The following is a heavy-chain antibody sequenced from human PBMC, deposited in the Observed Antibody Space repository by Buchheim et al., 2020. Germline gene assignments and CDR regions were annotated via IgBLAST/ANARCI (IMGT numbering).Heavy chain of an antibody. Sequence: EVQLLESGGGLVQPGGSLRLSCAASGFTFSSYAMSWVRQAPGKGLEWVSAISGSGGSTYYADSVKGRFTISRDNSKNTLDLQMSSLRAEDTAVYYCAKDPPWPSYHQPSYYFDYWGQGTL. CDR3: AKDPPWPSYHQPSYYFDY. V-gene: IGHV3-23*01. D-gene: IGHD1-26*01. CDR2: ISGSGGST. J-gene: IGHJ4*02. CDR1: GFTFSSYA.